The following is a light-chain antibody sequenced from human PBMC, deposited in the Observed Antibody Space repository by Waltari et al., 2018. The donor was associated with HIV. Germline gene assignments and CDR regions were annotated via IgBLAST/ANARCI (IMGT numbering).Light chain of an antibody. CDR1: SWHSSYA. Sequence: QLVLTQSPSASASLGASVKLTCTLSSWHSSYAIAWHQQQPEKGPRYLMKLNSDGSHSKGDGIPDRFSGSSSGAERYHTISSLQSEDEADYYCQTWGTGILVFGGGTNLTVL. J-gene: IGLJ3*02. V-gene: IGLV4-69*01. CDR3: QTWGTGILV. CDR2: LNSDGSH.